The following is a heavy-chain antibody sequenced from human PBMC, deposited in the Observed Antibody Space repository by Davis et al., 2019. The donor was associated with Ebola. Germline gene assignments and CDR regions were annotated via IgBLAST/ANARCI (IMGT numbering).Heavy chain of an antibody. V-gene: IGHV3-66*01. CDR3: ARVPRAVVPA. Sequence: GESLKISCEASGFTFSSYAMSWVRQAPGKGLEWVSVIYSGGSTYYADSVKGRFTISRDNSKNTLYLQMNSLRAEDTAVYYCARVPRAVVPAWGQGTLVTVSS. D-gene: IGHD2-2*01. CDR2: IYSGGST. CDR1: GFTFSSYA. J-gene: IGHJ4*02.